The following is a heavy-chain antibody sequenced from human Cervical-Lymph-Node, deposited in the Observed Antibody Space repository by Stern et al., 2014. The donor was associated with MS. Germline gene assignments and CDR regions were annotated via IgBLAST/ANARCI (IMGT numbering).Heavy chain of an antibody. CDR1: EYTHNNYL. D-gene: IGHD2-15*01. Sequence: QVQLVQSGSEVKKPGASVKVSCKASEYTHNNYLIHWVRQAPGQRPDWMGVINPSGATNYAQKVQDRVTMTTDASTSTFYMELSRLRSEDTAVYYCAVRYCSGGRCYSAPDVWGQGTTVIVSS. V-gene: IGHV1-46*02. J-gene: IGHJ6*02. CDR2: INPSGAT. CDR3: AVRYCSGGRCYSAPDV.